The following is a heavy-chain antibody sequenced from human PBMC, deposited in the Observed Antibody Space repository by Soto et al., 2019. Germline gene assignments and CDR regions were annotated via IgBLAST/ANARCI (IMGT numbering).Heavy chain of an antibody. Sequence: QVQLVQSGAEVKKPGASVKVSCKASGYTFTSYGISWVRQAPGQGLEWMGWISAYNGNTNYAQKLQDRVTMTTDTXTXTXXXXXXXXXSDDTAVYYCARDGKFDPWGQGTLVTVSS. CDR1: GYTFTSYG. J-gene: IGHJ5*02. CDR2: ISAYNGNT. V-gene: IGHV1-18*01. CDR3: ARDGKFDP.